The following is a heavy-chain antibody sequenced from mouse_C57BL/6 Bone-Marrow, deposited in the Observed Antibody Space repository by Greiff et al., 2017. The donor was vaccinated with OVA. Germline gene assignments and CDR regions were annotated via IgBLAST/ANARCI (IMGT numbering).Heavy chain of an antibody. J-gene: IGHJ4*01. CDR3: AREGGPTVVTDYFAMDY. Sequence: QVQLQQPGAELVKPGASVKMSCKASGYTFTSYWITWVKQRPGQGLEWIGDIYPGSGSTNYNEKFKSKATLTVDTSSSTAYMQLSSLTSEDSAVYYGAREGGPTVVTDYFAMDYWGQGTSVTVSS. CDR2: IYPGSGST. CDR1: GYTFTSYW. D-gene: IGHD1-1*01. V-gene: IGHV1-55*01.